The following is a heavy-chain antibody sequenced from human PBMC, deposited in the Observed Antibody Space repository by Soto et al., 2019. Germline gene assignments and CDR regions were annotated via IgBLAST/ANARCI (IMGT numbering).Heavy chain of an antibody. CDR2: INPNSGGT. D-gene: IGHD2-21*02. V-gene: IGHV1-2*02. J-gene: IGHJ4*02. Sequence: SVKVSCKASGYPFSDYYIHWVRQAPGQGLEWMGWINPNSGGTKYAPKFQGGVTMTRDTSITTAYMELSRLRSGDTAVYYCAIETATAQPDGVDFWGQGTLVTVSP. CDR1: GYPFSDYY. CDR3: AIETATAQPDGVDF.